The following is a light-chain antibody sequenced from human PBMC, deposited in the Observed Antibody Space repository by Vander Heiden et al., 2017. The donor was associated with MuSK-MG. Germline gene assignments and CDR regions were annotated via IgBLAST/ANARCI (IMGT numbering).Light chain of an antibody. Sequence: DIQMTHSPSSLSASVADRLTITCRPSLTICSYLNWYQQKPGKAPNLLIYAASSLQSGVPSRFSGSGSGTDFTLTISSLQPEDFATYYCQQSDSAPKAFGGGTKVEI. CDR2: AAS. V-gene: IGKV1-39*01. CDR1: LTICSY. CDR3: QQSDSAPKA. J-gene: IGKJ4*01.